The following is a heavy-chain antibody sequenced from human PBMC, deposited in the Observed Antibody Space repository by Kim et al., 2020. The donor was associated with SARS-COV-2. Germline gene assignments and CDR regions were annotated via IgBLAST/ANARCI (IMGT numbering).Heavy chain of an antibody. CDR1: GYTFTGYY. V-gene: IGHV1-2*02. J-gene: IGHJ4*02. CDR3: ARESGGVDMHFDY. Sequence: ASVKVSCKASGYTFTGYYMHWVRQAPGQGLEWMGWINPNSGGTNYAQKFQGRVTMTRDTSISTAYMELSRLRSDDTAVYYCARESGGVDMHFDYWGQGTLVTVSS. D-gene: IGHD2-15*01. CDR2: INPNSGGT.